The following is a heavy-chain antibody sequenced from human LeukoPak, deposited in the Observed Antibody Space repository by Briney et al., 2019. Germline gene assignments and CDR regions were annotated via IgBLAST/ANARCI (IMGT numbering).Heavy chain of an antibody. CDR3: TTVSHFYL. CDR1: GFTFSTAW. V-gene: IGHV3-15*01. Sequence: GGSLRLSCATSGFTFSTAWFSWVRQAPGEGLEWLGRSRSDGTTDYAAPVKGRFTISRDGAKATIHLQMNSLKTEDTGIYYCTTVSHFYLGGQGTLVTVSS. D-gene: IGHD2/OR15-2a*01. CDR2: SRSDGTT. J-gene: IGHJ4*02.